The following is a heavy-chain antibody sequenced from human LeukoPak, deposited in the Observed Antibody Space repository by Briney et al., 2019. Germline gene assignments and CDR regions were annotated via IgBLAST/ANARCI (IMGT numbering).Heavy chain of an antibody. D-gene: IGHD5/OR15-5a*01. CDR3: ARLLHYERSVYRPVDC. Sequence: GGSLRLSCAASGFTFSSHSMSWVRQAPGKGLEWVAHVKEDGSEENYVDSVKGRFTISRDNAGKSLYLQMNSLRAEDTAVYFCARLLHYERSVYRPVDCWGQGTLVAVSS. CDR2: VKEDGSEE. J-gene: IGHJ4*02. CDR1: GFTFSSHS. V-gene: IGHV3-7*01.